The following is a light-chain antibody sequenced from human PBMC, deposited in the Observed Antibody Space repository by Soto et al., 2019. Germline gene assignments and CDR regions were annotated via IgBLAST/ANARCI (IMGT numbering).Light chain of an antibody. CDR3: QQYANSPRT. V-gene: IGKV3-20*01. J-gene: IGKJ1*01. Sequence: EIVLTQSPGTLSLSPGERATLSCRASQSVRSRYLAWYQQKPGQAPRLLIYGPSTRATGIPDRFSGSGSGTDFTLTISRLEPEDFAVYYCQQYANSPRTFGQGTKVEIK. CDR1: QSVRSRY. CDR2: GPS.